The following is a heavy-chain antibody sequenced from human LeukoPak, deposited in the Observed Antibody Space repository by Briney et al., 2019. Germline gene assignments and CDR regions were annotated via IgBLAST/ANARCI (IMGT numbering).Heavy chain of an antibody. D-gene: IGHD6-6*01. J-gene: IGHJ4*02. V-gene: IGHV1-46*01. CDR1: GYTFINYY. CDR2: INPSGST. Sequence: ASVKVSCKASGYTFINYYLHWVRQAPRKGPAWLGLINPSGSTNYAQKFEDRVTMTSDMSTSTVYMELNSLTSEDTAVYYCARDVAPRPGPVHYLDYWGQGTLVTVSS. CDR3: ARDVAPRPGPVHYLDY.